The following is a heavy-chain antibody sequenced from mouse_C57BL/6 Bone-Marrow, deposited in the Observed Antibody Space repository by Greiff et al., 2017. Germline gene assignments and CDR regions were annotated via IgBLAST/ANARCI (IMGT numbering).Heavy chain of an antibody. J-gene: IGHJ3*01. V-gene: IGHV6-6*01. Sequence: EVQLVESGGGLVQPGGSMKLSCAASGFIFSDAWMDWVRQSPETGLEWVAEIRNKANNHATYYAESVKGRFTISRDDSKSSVYLQMNGLRAEDTGIYYCTRPRAPYYYGPWCAYWGQGTLVTVSA. CDR3: TRPRAPYYYGPWCAY. CDR2: IRNKANNHAT. D-gene: IGHD1-1*01. CDR1: GFIFSDAW.